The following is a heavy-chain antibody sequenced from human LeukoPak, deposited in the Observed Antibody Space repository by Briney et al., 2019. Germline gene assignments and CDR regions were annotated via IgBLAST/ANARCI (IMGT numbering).Heavy chain of an antibody. CDR2: ISADNGHA. Sequence: GASVKVSCKASGYTFTGYYMHWVRQAPGQGLEWMGWISADNGHANYAQRLQGRVTMTRDTSTSTFYMELRSLRSDDTAVYYCATTPPGSYLDYWGQGTLVTVSS. CDR3: ATTPPGSYLDY. V-gene: IGHV1-18*04. D-gene: IGHD1-26*01. J-gene: IGHJ4*02. CDR1: GYTFTGYY.